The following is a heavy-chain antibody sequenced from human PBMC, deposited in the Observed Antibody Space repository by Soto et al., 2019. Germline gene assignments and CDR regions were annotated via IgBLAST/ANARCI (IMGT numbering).Heavy chain of an antibody. V-gene: IGHV1-69*13. CDR3: SRGHGYICDDHYYYFAIDV. D-gene: IGHD5-18*01. J-gene: IGHJ6*02. CDR1: GGTFNNYP. Sequence: SVKVSCKASGGTFNNYPITWVRQAPGEGLEWMGGSIPIYGTANYAQEFQGRVTISVDESTSTAYMELSSLRSEDTAVYYCSRGHGYICDDHYYYFAIDVWGQGTTVTVSS. CDR2: SIPIYGTA.